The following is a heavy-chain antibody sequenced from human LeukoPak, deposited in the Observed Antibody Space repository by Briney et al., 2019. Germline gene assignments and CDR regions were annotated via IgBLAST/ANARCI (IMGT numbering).Heavy chain of an antibody. J-gene: IGHJ4*02. D-gene: IGHD2/OR15-2a*01. CDR2: INWNGGST. CDR3: AKDSAKKYDDY. Sequence: GGSLRLSCAASGFTFDDYGMSWVRQAPGKGLEWVSGINWNGGSTYYADSVKGRFTISRDNSKNTLYLQMNSLRAEDTAVYYCAKDSAKKYDDYWGQGTLVTVSS. V-gene: IGHV3-20*04. CDR1: GFTFDDYG.